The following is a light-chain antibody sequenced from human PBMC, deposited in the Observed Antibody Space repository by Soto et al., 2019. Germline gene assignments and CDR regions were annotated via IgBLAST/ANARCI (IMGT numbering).Light chain of an antibody. V-gene: IGKV3-15*01. J-gene: IGKJ2*01. CDR2: GAS. CDR3: QQYNNWPHT. CDR1: QSISSN. Sequence: EILMTQSPATLSVSPGEGVTLSCRASQSISSNLAWYQQNPGQAPRLLIYGASTRFTGIPARFSGSGSGTEFTLTINSLQSEDFAVYYCQQYNNWPHTFGQGTKLQIK.